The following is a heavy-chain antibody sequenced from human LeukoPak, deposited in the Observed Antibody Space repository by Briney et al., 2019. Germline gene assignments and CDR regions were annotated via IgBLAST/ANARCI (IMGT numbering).Heavy chain of an antibody. V-gene: IGHV4-39*07. CDR2: IYYSGST. D-gene: IGHD2-8*01. Sequence: KASETLSLTCTVSGGSISSSSYYWGWIRQPPGKGLEWIGSIYYSGSTYYNPPLKSRVTISVDTSKNQFSLKLSSVTAADTAVYYCARESLSRYCTNGVCQIVDYWGQGTLVTVSS. CDR1: GGSISSSSYY. J-gene: IGHJ4*02. CDR3: ARESLSRYCTNGVCQIVDY.